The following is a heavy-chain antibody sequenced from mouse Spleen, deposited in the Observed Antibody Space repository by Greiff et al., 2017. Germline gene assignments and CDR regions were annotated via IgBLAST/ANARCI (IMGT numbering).Heavy chain of an antibody. CDR2: IHPNSGDT. J-gene: IGHJ2*01. CDR3: TRNGLDLITPYFDY. Sequence: QVQLQQPGAELVKPGASVKLSCKTSGYTFTVFWVHWVKQRPGQGLDWIGMIHPNSGDTNYNEMFKRKATLTVDKSSSTAYIQLSSLTSEDSAVYYCTRNGLDLITPYFDYWGQGTTLTVSS. D-gene: IGHD2-4*01. CDR1: GYTFTVFW. V-gene: IGHV1-64*01.